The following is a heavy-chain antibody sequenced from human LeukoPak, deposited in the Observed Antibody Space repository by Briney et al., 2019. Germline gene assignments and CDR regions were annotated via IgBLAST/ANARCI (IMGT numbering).Heavy chain of an antibody. Sequence: RSSETLSLTCTVSGVSISSSSYYWGWIRQPPGKGLEWIGSIYYSGSAYYTPSLKSRVTISVDTSKNQFSLKLSSVTAADTAVYYCARNRYYYGSGSYPSSSYYYYYGMDVWGQGTTVTVSS. CDR1: GVSISSSSYY. J-gene: IGHJ6*02. V-gene: IGHV4-39*01. CDR3: ARNRYYYGSGSYPSSSYYYYYGMDV. CDR2: IYYSGSA. D-gene: IGHD3-10*01.